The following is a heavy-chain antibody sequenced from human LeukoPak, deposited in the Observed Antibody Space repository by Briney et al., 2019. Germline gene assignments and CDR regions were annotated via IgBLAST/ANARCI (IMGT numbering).Heavy chain of an antibody. CDR3: AKDEAATPYYFDY. J-gene: IGHJ4*02. CDR2: IRGSGGTT. V-gene: IGHV3-23*01. CDR1: GFTFSTYA. Sequence: GGSLRLSRAASGFTFSTYAMNWVRQAPGKGLEWVSAIRGSGGTTYYADSVKGRFTISRDNSKNTLYLQMNSLRAEDMAVYYCAKDEAATPYYFDYWGQGILVTVSS. D-gene: IGHD2-15*01.